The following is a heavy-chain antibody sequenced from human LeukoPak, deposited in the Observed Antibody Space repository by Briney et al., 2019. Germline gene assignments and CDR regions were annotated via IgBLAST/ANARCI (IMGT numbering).Heavy chain of an antibody. CDR1: GYTFTSYD. J-gene: IGHJ4*02. Sequence: ASVKVSCKASGYTFTSYDINWVRQATGQGLEWMGWMNPNSGNTGYAQKFQGRVTTTRSTSINTAYMELNSLTSEDTAVYHCARSSVGARRRIDYWGQGSLVTVSS. V-gene: IGHV1-8*01. CDR2: MNPNSGNT. D-gene: IGHD1-26*01. CDR3: ARSSVGARRRIDY.